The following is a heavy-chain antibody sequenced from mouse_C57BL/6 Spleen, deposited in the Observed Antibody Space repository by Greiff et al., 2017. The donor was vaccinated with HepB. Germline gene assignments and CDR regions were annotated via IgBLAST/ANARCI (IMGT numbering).Heavy chain of an antibody. D-gene: IGHD2-3*01. CDR1: GYTFTDYY. Sequence: EVQLQQSGPELVKPGASVKISCKASGYTFTDYYMNWVKQSHGKSLEWIGDINPNNGGTSYNQKFKGKATLTVDKSSSTAYMELRCLTSEDSAVYDGARGDGCYAMDYWGQGAAVTVSS. J-gene: IGHJ4*01. V-gene: IGHV1-26*01. CDR2: INPNNGGT. CDR3: ARGDGCYAMDY.